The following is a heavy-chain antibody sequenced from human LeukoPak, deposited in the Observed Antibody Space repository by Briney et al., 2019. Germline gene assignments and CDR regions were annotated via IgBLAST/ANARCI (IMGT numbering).Heavy chain of an antibody. CDR3: ATRSPTVTLDY. V-gene: IGHV3-30-3*01. CDR2: ISYDGSNK. Sequence: GGSLRLSCTASGFTVSINHMSWVRQAPGKGLEWVAVISYDGSNKYYVDSVKGRFTISRDNSKNTLYLQMNSLRAEDTAVYYCATRSPTVTLDYWGQGTLVTVSS. D-gene: IGHD4-17*01. J-gene: IGHJ4*02. CDR1: GFTVSINH.